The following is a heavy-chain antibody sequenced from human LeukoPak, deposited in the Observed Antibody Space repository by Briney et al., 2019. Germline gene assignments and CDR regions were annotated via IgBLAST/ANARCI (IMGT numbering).Heavy chain of an antibody. CDR2: INHSGST. CDR3: AREWMVLKDAFDI. D-gene: IGHD4/OR15-4a*01. J-gene: IGHJ3*02. CDR1: GGSFSGYY. Sequence: SETLSLTCAVYGGSFSGYYWSWIRQPPGKGLEWIGEINHSGSTNYNPSLKSRVTISVDPSKNQFSLKLSSVTAADTAVYYCAREWMVLKDAFDIWGQGTMVTVSS. V-gene: IGHV4-34*01.